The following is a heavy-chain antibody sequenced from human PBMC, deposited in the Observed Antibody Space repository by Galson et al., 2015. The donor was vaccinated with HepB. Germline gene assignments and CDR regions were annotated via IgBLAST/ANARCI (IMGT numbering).Heavy chain of an antibody. CDR2: INHSGST. V-gene: IGHV4-34*01. Sequence: LSLTCAVYGGSFSGYYWSWIRQPPGKGLEWIGEINHSGSTNYNPSLKSRVTISVDTSKNQFSLKLSSVTAADTAVYYCARRTGTHDGYSAVYYFDYWGRGTLVTVSS. CDR3: ARRTGTHDGYSAVYYFDY. CDR1: GGSFSGYY. J-gene: IGHJ4*02. D-gene: IGHD1-1*01.